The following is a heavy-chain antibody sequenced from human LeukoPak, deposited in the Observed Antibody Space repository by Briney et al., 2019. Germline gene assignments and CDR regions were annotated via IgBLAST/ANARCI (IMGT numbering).Heavy chain of an antibody. J-gene: IGHJ3*02. D-gene: IGHD6-13*01. CDR2: ISTDTGNP. V-gene: IGHV7-4-1*02. CDR1: GYTFTTYA. CDR3: AREPDSYSSSWFDAFDI. Sequence: ASVKVSCKASGYTFTTYAMNWVRQAPGQGLEWMGWISTDTGNPTYAQGFTGRFVFSLDTSVSTAYLQISSLKAEDTAVYYCAREPDSYSSSWFDAFDIWGQGTMVTVSS.